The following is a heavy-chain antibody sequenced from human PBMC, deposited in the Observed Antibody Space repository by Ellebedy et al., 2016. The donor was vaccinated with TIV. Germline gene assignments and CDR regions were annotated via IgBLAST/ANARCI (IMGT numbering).Heavy chain of an antibody. D-gene: IGHD1-26*01. J-gene: IGHJ4*02. Sequence: GGSLRLSCEASGFTSSNAWMTWVRKAPGKGLEWVGCIKSRTDGETTDYAAPVKGRFIISRDDSKNTLHLQMNNLKTEDTAVYYCTTAQGVGPTNFDYWGQGSLVPVSP. CDR1: GFTSSNAW. CDR2: IKSRTDGETT. CDR3: TTAQGVGPTNFDY. V-gene: IGHV3-15*01.